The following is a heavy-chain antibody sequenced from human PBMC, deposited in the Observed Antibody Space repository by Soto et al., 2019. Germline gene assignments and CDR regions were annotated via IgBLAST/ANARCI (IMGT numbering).Heavy chain of an antibody. J-gene: IGHJ3*02. CDR1: GGTFSSSA. V-gene: IGHV1-69*13. CDR2: IIPICGTA. Sequence: SLKVSCTTSGGTFSSSAISWVRQTPGQGLEWMGGIIPICGTANYAQKFQGRVTITAGESTSTAYMELSSLRSEDTAVYYCARSPSLLAMIGVRGAFDIWGQGTMVTVSS. CDR3: ARSPSLLAMIGVRGAFDI. D-gene: IGHD3-22*01.